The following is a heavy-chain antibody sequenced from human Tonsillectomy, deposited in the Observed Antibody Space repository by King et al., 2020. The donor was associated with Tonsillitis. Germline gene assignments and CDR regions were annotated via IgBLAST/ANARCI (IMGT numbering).Heavy chain of an antibody. CDR3: ARDFYYDSSGYYHVAGNPLQY. V-gene: IGHV3-11*01. D-gene: IGHD3-22*01. Sequence: VQLVESGGGLVKPGGSLRLSCAASGFTFSDYYMNWIRQAPGKGLEWVSYISSSGSTTYYADSVKGRFTISRDNAKNSLYLQMNSLRVEDTAVYYCARDFYYDSSGYYHVAGNPLQYWGQGTLVTVSS. CDR1: GFTFSDYY. CDR2: ISSSGSTT. J-gene: IGHJ4*02.